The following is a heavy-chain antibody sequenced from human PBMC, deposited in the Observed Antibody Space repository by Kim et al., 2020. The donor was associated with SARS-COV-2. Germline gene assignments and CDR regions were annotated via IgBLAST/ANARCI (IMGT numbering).Heavy chain of an antibody. Sequence: SETLSLTCAVYGGSFSGYYWSWIRQPPGKGLEWIGEINHSGSTNYNPSLKSRVTISVDTSKNQFSLKLSSVTAADTAVYYCARPPPDYSKTRYFDLWGRGTLVTVSS. CDR3: ARPPPDYSKTRYFDL. V-gene: IGHV4-34*01. D-gene: IGHD4-4*01. CDR2: INHSGST. J-gene: IGHJ2*01. CDR1: GGSFSGYY.